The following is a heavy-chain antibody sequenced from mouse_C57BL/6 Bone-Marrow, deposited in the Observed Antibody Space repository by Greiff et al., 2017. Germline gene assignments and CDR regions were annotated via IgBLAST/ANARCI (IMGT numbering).Heavy chain of an antibody. Sequence: QVQLQQPGAELVKPGASVKLSCKASGYTFTSYWMQWVKQRPGQGLEWIGEIDPSDSYTNYNQKFKGKATLTVDTSSSTAYMQLSSLTAEDAAVYYCARGYYDTWYFDVWGTGTTVTVSS. CDR2: IDPSDSYT. V-gene: IGHV1-50*01. CDR1: GYTFTSYW. D-gene: IGHD1-1*01. J-gene: IGHJ1*03. CDR3: ARGYYDTWYFDV.